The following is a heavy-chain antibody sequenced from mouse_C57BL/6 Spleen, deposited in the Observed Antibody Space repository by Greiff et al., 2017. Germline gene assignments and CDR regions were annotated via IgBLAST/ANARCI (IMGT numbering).Heavy chain of an antibody. J-gene: IGHJ2*01. V-gene: IGHV1-66*01. CDR2: IYPGSGNT. CDR1: GYSFTSYY. Sequence: QVQLQQSGPELVKPGASVKISCKASGYSFTSYYIHWVKQRPGQGLEWIGWIYPGSGNTKYNEKFKGKATLTADTSSSTAYMQLSSLTSEDSAVYYCARWGNYVSFDYWGQGTTLTVSS. D-gene: IGHD2-1*01. CDR3: ARWGNYVSFDY.